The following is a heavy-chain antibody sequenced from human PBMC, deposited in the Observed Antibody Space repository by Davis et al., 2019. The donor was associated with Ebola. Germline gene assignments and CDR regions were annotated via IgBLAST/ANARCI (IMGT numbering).Heavy chain of an antibody. Sequence: PGGSLRLSCAASGFTFDDYTMHWVRQAPGKGLEWVSLISWDGGSTYYADSVKGRFTISRDNSKNSLYLQMNSLRTEDTALYYCAKDISTYGYSSGWFDYWGQGTLVTVSS. J-gene: IGHJ4*02. CDR2: ISWDGGST. CDR1: GFTFDDYT. V-gene: IGHV3-43*01. D-gene: IGHD6-19*01. CDR3: AKDISTYGYSSGWFDY.